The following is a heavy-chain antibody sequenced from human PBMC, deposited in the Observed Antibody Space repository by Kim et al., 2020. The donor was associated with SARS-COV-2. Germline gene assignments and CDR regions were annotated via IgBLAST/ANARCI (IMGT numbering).Heavy chain of an antibody. CDR3: ARGAPRAY. CDR2: GST. V-gene: IGHV4-34*01. J-gene: IGHJ4*02. Sequence: GSTNTTPSLKRRVNISVDTSKNQFSRKLGSVTAADTAVYYCARGAPRAYWGQGTLVTVSS.